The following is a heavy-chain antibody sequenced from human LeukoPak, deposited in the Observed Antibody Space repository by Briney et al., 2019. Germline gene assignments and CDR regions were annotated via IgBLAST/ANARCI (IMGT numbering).Heavy chain of an antibody. CDR3: ARLVVPAAMGHGLDY. D-gene: IGHD2-2*01. Sequence: SETLSLTCIVSGGSISSTSYYWGWIRQPPGKGLEWIGTIYYSGTTYYSPSLKSRVTISVDTSKNQFSLKLSSVTAADTAVYYCARLVVPAAMGHGLDYWGQGTMVTVSS. CDR1: GGSISSTSYY. CDR2: IYYSGTT. J-gene: IGHJ4*02. V-gene: IGHV4-39*01.